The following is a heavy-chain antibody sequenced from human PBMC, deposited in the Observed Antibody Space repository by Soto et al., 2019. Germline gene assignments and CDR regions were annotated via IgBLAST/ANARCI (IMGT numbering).Heavy chain of an antibody. CDR2: IYHSGRT. V-gene: IGHV4-30-2*01. J-gene: IGHJ4*02. CDR1: GGSISSGGYS. Sequence: QLQLQESGSGLVKPSQTLSLTCAVSGGSISSGGYSWSWIRQPPGKGLEWIGYIYHSGRTYYNPSLKSRVTISVHRSKNPFSLKLSSVTAADTAGYYCARVGRVTELHYFAYWGQGTLVTFSS. D-gene: IGHD4-4*01. CDR3: ARVGRVTELHYFAY.